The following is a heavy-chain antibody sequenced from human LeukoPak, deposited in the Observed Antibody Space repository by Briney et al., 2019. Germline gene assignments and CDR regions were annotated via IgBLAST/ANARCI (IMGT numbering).Heavy chain of an antibody. CDR2: ISYDGSNK. J-gene: IGHJ4*02. D-gene: IGHD6-19*01. Sequence: GRSLRLSCAASGFSFRTYGMHWVRQAPGKGLEWVAVISYDGSNKYYADSVKGRFTISRDNSKNTLYLQMNSLRAEGTTVYYCARGVRIAVAGYIDYWGQGTLVTVSS. CDR1: GFSFRTYG. CDR3: ARGVRIAVAGYIDY. V-gene: IGHV3-30*03.